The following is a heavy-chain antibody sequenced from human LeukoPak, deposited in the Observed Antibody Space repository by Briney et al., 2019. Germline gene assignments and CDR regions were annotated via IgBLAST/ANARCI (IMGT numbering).Heavy chain of an antibody. Sequence: GGSLRLSCAASGFTVSSNYMSRVRQAPGKGLEWVSVIYSGGSTYYADSVKGRFTISRDNSKNTLYLQMNSLRAEDTAVYYCARASFWSGQGLYYYGMDVWGQGTTVTVSS. J-gene: IGHJ6*02. CDR3: ARASFWSGQGLYYYGMDV. D-gene: IGHD3-3*01. CDR1: GFTVSSNY. CDR2: IYSGGST. V-gene: IGHV3-53*01.